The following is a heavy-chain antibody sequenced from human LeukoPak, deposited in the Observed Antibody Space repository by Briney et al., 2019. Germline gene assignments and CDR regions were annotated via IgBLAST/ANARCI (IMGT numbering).Heavy chain of an antibody. J-gene: IGHJ3*02. CDR1: GFTFSSYS. V-gene: IGHV3-48*02. D-gene: IGHD3-22*01. CDR3: ASDLPNYYYDSSVTSI. Sequence: GGSLRLSCAASGFTFSSYSMNWVRQAPGKGLEWVSYISSSSSTIYYADSAKGRFTISRDNAKNSLYLQMNSLRDEDTAVYYCASDLPNYYYDSSVTSIWGQGTMVTVSS. CDR2: ISSSSSTI.